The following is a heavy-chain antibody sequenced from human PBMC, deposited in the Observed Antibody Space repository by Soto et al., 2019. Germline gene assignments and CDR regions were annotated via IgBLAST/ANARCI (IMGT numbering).Heavy chain of an antibody. D-gene: IGHD1-26*01. Sequence: SVKVSCKASGYTFTSYGISWVRQAPVQGLEWMGWISAYNGNTNYAQKLQGRVTMTTDTSTSTAYMELSRLRSDDTAVYYCARDSGSYGGNYFDYWGQGTLVTVPS. CDR2: ISAYNGNT. J-gene: IGHJ4*02. V-gene: IGHV1-18*01. CDR1: GYTFTSYG. CDR3: ARDSGSYGGNYFDY.